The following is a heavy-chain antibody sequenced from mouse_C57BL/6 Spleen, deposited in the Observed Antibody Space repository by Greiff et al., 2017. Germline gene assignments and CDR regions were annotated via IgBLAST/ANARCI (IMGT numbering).Heavy chain of an antibody. Sequence: QVQLKQSGAELVRPGSSVKLSCKASGYTFTSYWMHWVKQRPIQGLEWIGNIDPSDSETHYNQKFKDKATLTVDKSSSTAYMQLSSLTSEDSAVYYCARDYYGSSYEYFDYWGQGTTLTVSS. CDR3: ARDYYGSSYEYFDY. D-gene: IGHD1-1*01. CDR1: GYTFTSYW. J-gene: IGHJ2*01. V-gene: IGHV1-52*01. CDR2: IDPSDSET.